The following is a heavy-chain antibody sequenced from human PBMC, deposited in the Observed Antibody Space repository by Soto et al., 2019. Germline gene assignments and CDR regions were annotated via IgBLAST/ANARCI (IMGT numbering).Heavy chain of an antibody. J-gene: IGHJ5*02. CDR2: INHSGST. Sequence: SETLSLTCAVYGGSFSGYYWSWIRQPPGKGLEWIGEINHSGSTNYNPSLKSRVTISVDTSKNQFSLKLSSVTAADTAVYYCARAGLYRLAGTNWFDPWGQGTLVTVSS. CDR1: GGSFSGYY. D-gene: IGHD6-19*01. V-gene: IGHV4-34*01. CDR3: ARAGLYRLAGTNWFDP.